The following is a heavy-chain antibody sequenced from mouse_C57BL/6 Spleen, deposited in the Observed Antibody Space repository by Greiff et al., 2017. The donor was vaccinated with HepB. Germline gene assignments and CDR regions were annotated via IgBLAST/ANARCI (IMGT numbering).Heavy chain of an antibody. CDR1: GYTFTSYW. CDR3: AWNAIYYDYDRYAMDY. D-gene: IGHD2-4*01. V-gene: IGHV1-52*01. Sequence: QVQLQQPGAELVRPGSSVKLSCKASGYTFTSYWMHWVKQRPIQGLEWIGNIDPSDSETHYNQKFKDKATLTVDKSSSTAYMQLSSLTSEDSAVYYCAWNAIYYDYDRYAMDYWGQGTSVTVSS. CDR2: IDPSDSET. J-gene: IGHJ4*01.